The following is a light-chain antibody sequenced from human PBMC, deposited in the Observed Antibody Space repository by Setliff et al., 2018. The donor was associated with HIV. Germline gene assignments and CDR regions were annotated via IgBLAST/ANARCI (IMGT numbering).Light chain of an antibody. CDR1: SSDVGGYKF. CDR2: EVS. J-gene: IGLJ1*01. Sequence: QSALAQPASVSGSPGQSITISCTGTSSDVGGYKFVSWYQQHPGKAPKLMIYEVSNRPSGVSDRFSGSKSGSTASLTISGLQAEDAADYYCGSYTSTTSYVFGSGTKVTVL. CDR3: GSYTSTTSYV. V-gene: IGLV2-14*01.